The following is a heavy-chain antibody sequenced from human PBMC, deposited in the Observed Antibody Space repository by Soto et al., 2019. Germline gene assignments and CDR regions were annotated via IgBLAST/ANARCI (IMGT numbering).Heavy chain of an antibody. CDR2: ISGSGGST. Sequence: VQLVESGGGVVQPGRSLRLSCAASGFTFSSYAMSWVRQAPGKGLEWVSAISGSGGSTYYADSVKGRFTISRDNSKNTLYLQMNSLRAEDTAVYYCAKDLELNWYFDLWGRGTLVTVSS. V-gene: IGHV3-23*04. J-gene: IGHJ2*01. D-gene: IGHD1-1*01. CDR1: GFTFSSYA. CDR3: AKDLELNWYFDL.